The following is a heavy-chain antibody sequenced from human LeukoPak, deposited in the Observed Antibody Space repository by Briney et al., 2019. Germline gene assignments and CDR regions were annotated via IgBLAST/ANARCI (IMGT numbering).Heavy chain of an antibody. J-gene: IGHJ4*02. D-gene: IGHD4-17*01. CDR2: IKQDGSEK. V-gene: IGHV3-7*01. CDR1: GFTFSNAW. CDR3: ASHDYGDYLADY. Sequence: GGSLRLSCAASGFTFSNAWMSWVRQAPGKGLEWVANIKQDGSEKYYVDSVKGRFTISRDNAKNSLYLQMNSLRAEDTAVYYCASHDYGDYLADYWGQGTLVTVSS.